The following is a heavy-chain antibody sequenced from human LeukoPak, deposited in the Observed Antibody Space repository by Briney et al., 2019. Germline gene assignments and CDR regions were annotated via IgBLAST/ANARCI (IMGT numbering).Heavy chain of an antibody. CDR3: GSGTMIERWFDP. CDR2: IYHSGSN. CDR1: GFSISRGGSS. D-gene: IGHD3-22*01. V-gene: IGHV4-30-2*01. J-gene: IGHJ5*02. Sequence: AQTLSLTCAVSGFSISRGGSSWTWIRHPPGKGLARIGYIYHSGSNYYNPSLKSRVTISVDRSKNQFSLKLSSVTAADTAVYYCGSGTMIERWFDPWGQGTLVTVSS.